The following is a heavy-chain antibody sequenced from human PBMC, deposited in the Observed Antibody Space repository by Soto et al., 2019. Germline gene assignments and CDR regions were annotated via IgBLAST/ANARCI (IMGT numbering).Heavy chain of an antibody. CDR1: GASISSGGYY. J-gene: IGHJ5*02. D-gene: IGHD4-4*01. Sequence: TLSRTCTVSGASISSGGYYWSWIRQHPGKGLEWIGYIYYSGSTYYNPSLKSRVTISVDTSKNQFSLKLSSVTAADTAVYYCARVPKPMTTLSYTWFHPWGXVTRVIVSS. CDR2: IYYSGST. CDR3: ARVPKPMTTLSYTWFHP. V-gene: IGHV4-31*03.